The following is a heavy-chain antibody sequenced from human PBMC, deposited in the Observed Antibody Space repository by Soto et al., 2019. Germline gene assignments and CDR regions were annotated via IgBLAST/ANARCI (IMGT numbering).Heavy chain of an antibody. V-gene: IGHV1-2*02. D-gene: IGHD3-9*01. Sequence: SVKVSCKASAYTFTGYYMHWVRQAPGQGFEWMGRISPKSGGTNYAQKFEGRVTMTWDTSLKTAYMELSSLISEDTAVYYCARPPGYISDWYYFDLWGQGTLVTVSS. CDR1: AYTFTGYY. CDR3: ARPPGYISDWYYFDL. CDR2: ISPKSGGT. J-gene: IGHJ4*02.